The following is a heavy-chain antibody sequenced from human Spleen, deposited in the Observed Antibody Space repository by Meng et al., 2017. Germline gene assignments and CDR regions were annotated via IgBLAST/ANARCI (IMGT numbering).Heavy chain of an antibody. CDR1: GGSISSGGYY. Sequence: QGQLPESGPGLVKPFPALSLTCTVSGGSISSGGYYWSWIRQHPGKGLEWIGYIYYSGSTYYNPSLKSRVTISVDTSKNQFSLKLSSVTAADTAVYYCAREVRLGEFLSQSNNWFDPWGQGTLVTVSS. CDR3: AREVRLGEFLSQSNNWFDP. D-gene: IGHD3-10*01. CDR2: IYYSGST. J-gene: IGHJ5*02. V-gene: IGHV4-31*03.